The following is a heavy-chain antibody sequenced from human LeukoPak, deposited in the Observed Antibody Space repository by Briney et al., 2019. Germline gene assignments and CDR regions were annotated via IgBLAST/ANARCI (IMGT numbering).Heavy chain of an antibody. CDR3: TRAGGLVRGVHYYYYMDV. D-gene: IGHD3-10*01. V-gene: IGHV1-18*01. Sequence: ASVKVSCKASGYTFTSYGITWVRQAPGQGLEWMGWISAYNGNTNYAQKLQGRVTMTRDTSTSTAYMELNSLRPEDTAVYYCTRAGGLVRGVHYYYYMDVWGKGTTVTISS. CDR1: GYTFTSYG. CDR2: ISAYNGNT. J-gene: IGHJ6*03.